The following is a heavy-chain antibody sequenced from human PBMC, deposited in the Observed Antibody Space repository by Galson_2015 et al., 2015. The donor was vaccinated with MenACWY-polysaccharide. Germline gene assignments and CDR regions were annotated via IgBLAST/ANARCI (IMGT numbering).Heavy chain of an antibody. J-gene: IGHJ4*03. D-gene: IGHD6-13*01. Sequence: PALVKPTQPLTLTCTFSGFSLSTTGMRVSWIRQPPGKALEWLARIDWNDGKFYSTSLKTRLTISKDTSKNQVVLTVSNMDPVDTATYYCTRTAAAGQGYFDYWGQGTQVTVS. V-gene: IGHV2-70*04. CDR2: IDWNDGK. CDR3: TRTAAAGQGYFDY. CDR1: GFSLSTTGMR.